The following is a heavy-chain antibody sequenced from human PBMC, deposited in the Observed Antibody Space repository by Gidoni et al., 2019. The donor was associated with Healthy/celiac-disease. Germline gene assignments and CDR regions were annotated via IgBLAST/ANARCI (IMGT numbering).Heavy chain of an antibody. D-gene: IGHD2-15*01. J-gene: IGHJ4*02. CDR3: AKDWVVVAATPLDFDY. Sequence: QVQLVESGGGVVQPGRSLSLSCAASGFAFSSYGMHWVRQAPGKGLEWVAVISYDGSNKYYADSVKGRFTISRDNSKNTLYLQMNSLRAEDTAVYYCAKDWVVVAATPLDFDYWGQGTLVTVSS. CDR2: ISYDGSNK. V-gene: IGHV3-30*18. CDR1: GFAFSSYG.